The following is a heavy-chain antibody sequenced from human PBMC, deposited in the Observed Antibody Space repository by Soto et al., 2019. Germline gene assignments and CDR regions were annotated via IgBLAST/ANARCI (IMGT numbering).Heavy chain of an antibody. Sequence: QVQLVEFGGAVVQPGTSLRLSCAASGFIFNNYAMFWIRQAPGKGLEWVALISYDGTNAFYSDAVKGRFTVTRDKSKNTLYLQMNRLRSEDTAVYFCARDCAIVGTARDNWPDTWGQVTRVTVSA. J-gene: IGHJ5*02. CDR2: ISYDGTNA. D-gene: IGHD1-26*01. V-gene: IGHV3-30-3*01. CDR3: ARDCAIVGTARDNWPDT. CDR1: GFIFNNYA.